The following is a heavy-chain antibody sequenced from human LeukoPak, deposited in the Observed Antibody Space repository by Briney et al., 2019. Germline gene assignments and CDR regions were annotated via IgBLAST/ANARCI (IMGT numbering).Heavy chain of an antibody. Sequence: GGSLRLSCAASGFTFSSYSMNWVRQAPGKGLEWVSSISSSSSYIYYADSVKGRFTISKDNAKNSLYLQMNSLRAEDTAVYYCAKDSLADIDYWGQGTLVTVSS. V-gene: IGHV3-21*01. D-gene: IGHD3-16*01. CDR3: AKDSLADIDY. CDR1: GFTFSSYS. J-gene: IGHJ4*02. CDR2: ISSSSSYI.